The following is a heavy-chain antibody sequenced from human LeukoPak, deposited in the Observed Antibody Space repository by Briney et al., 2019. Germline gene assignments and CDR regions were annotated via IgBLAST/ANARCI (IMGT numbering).Heavy chain of an antibody. V-gene: IGHV4-39*07. CDR2: VYHSGST. Sequence: SETLSLTCTVSGGSISSSSYYWGWIRQPPGKGLEWIGNVYHSGSTYHNPSLKSRVTIAVETSKNQFSLKLSSVTAADKAVYYCARSCRILDIVATIRARLGGNGFDIWGQGTMVTVSS. CDR1: GGSISSSSYY. CDR3: ARSCRILDIVATIRARLGGNGFDI. D-gene: IGHD5-12*01. J-gene: IGHJ3*02.